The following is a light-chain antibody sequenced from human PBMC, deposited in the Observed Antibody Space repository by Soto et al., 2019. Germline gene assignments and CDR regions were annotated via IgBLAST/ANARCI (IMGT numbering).Light chain of an antibody. Sequence: QPVLTQAPSASASLGASVKLTCSLSSGHTSNAIAWHQQQPEKGPRYLMKLNSDGSHSKGDGIPDRFSGSSSGAERYLTISSLQSEDEADYYCQTWGTGITVFGGGTKLTVL. CDR1: SGHTSNA. V-gene: IGLV4-69*01. J-gene: IGLJ3*02. CDR3: QTWGTGITV. CDR2: LNSDGSH.